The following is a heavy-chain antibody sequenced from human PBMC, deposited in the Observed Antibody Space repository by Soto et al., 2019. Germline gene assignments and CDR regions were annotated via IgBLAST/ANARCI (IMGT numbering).Heavy chain of an antibody. V-gene: IGHV4-31*03. D-gene: IGHD1-26*01. CDR2: IYYSGSS. CDR3: ARVEGSSYYFRHDC. J-gene: IGHJ4*02. Sequence: PSETLSRTCTVSGGSISSGIYHWSWIRQHPGKGLEWIGNIYYSGSSYYNPSLKSRATISIDTSKDQFSLRLGSVTAADTAVYYCARVEGSSYYFRHDCWGRGTLVTVSS. CDR1: GGSISSGIYH.